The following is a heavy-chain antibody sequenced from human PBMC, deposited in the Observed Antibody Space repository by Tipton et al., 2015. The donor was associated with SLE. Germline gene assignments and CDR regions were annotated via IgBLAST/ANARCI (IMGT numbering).Heavy chain of an antibody. V-gene: IGHV4-61*02. CDR3: AISAQQLVKTSSFDD. D-gene: IGHD6-13*01. CDR2: TYHSGST. J-gene: IGHJ4*02. Sequence: TLSLTCTVSAGSISSGSYYRSWIRQPAGKGLGWIGSTYHSGSTYINTTLKSRVTISVGTPKNQFSLKLSSVTAADTAVYYCAISAQQLVKTSSFDDWGRGTLVTVSS. CDR1: AGSISSGSYY.